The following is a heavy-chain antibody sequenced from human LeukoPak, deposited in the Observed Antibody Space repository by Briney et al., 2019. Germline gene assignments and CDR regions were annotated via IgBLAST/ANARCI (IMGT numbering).Heavy chain of an antibody. CDR2: ISYDGSNK. V-gene: IGHV3-30*18. J-gene: IGHJ4*02. CDR1: GFTFSSYG. CDR3: AKDHSSSWRAFDY. D-gene: IGHD6-13*01. Sequence: PGGSLRLSCAASGFTFSSYGMHWVRQAPGKGLEWVAVISYDGSNKYYADSVKGRFTISRDNSKNTLYLQMNSLRAEDTAVYYCAKDHSSSWRAFDYWGQGTLVTVSS.